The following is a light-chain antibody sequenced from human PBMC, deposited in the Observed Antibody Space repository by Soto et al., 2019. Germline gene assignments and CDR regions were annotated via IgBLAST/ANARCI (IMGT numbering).Light chain of an antibody. CDR2: LGS. CDR1: QIRLHDNGHNY. V-gene: IGKV2-28*01. Sequence: DIVMTQSPLYLPVTPGEPPSVSCRSSQIRLHDNGHNYLDWYLQKTGRSPQXLLYLGSSRASGVPDRLSGSGSGTDFTMKISRVQNEDVGVYYCMQALQTPWTFGPGTKVDIK. CDR3: MQALQTPWT. J-gene: IGKJ1*01.